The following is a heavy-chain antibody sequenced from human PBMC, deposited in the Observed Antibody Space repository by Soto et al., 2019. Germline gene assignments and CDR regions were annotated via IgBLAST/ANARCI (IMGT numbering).Heavy chain of an antibody. CDR3: ARGRRYWYFDL. J-gene: IGHJ2*01. CDR2: INHSGST. V-gene: IGHV4-34*01. CDR1: GGSFSGYY. Sequence: QVQLQQWGAGLLKPSETLSLTCAVYGGSFSGYYWSWIRQPPGKGLEWIGEINHSGSTNYNPSLKSXXTXSXXTSKNQFSLKLSSVTAADTAVYYCARGRRYWYFDLWGRGTLVTVSS.